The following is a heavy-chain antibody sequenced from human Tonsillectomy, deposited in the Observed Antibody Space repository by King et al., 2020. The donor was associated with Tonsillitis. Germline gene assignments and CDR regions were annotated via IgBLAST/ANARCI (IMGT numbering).Heavy chain of an antibody. D-gene: IGHD4-23*01. CDR1: GGSISSYY. CDR2: IHNGVST. Sequence: QLQESGPGLVKPSETLSLTCTVSGGSISSYYWSWIRQPPGKGLEWIGYIHNGVSTNNNPSLKSRVTISVDSSKNQFSLRLTSVTAADTALYFCARDGNSRVIQYWGQGTLVTVSS. J-gene: IGHJ1*01. V-gene: IGHV4-59*01. CDR3: ARDGNSRVIQY.